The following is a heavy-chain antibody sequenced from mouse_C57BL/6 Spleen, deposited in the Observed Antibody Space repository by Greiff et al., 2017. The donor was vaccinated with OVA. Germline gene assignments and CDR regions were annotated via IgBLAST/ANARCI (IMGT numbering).Heavy chain of an antibody. CDR1: GYTFTSYW. CDR3: ARRGGNYGSSYGY. Sequence: QVQLQPPGAELVKPGASVKMSCKASGYTFTSYWITWVKQRPGQGLEWIGDIYPGSGSTNYNEKFKSKATLTVDTSSSTAYMQLSSLTSEDSAVYYCARRGGNYGSSYGYWGQGTTLTVSS. CDR2: IYPGSGST. D-gene: IGHD1-1*01. J-gene: IGHJ2*01. V-gene: IGHV1-55*01.